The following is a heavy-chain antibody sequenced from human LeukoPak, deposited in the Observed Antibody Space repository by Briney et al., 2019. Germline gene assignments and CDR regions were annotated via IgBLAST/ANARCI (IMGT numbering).Heavy chain of an antibody. CDR2: ISGSGAST. CDR3: AKDPTPYYYGSGSYWFY. CDR1: GFTFSSYA. D-gene: IGHD3-10*01. V-gene: IGHV3-23*01. Sequence: GGSLRLSCAASGFTFSSYAMSWVRQAPGKGLEWVSAISGSGASTYYADSVKGRFTISRDNSKNTLYLQMNSLRAEDTAVYYCAKDPTPYYYGSGSYWFYWGQGTLVTVSS. J-gene: IGHJ4*02.